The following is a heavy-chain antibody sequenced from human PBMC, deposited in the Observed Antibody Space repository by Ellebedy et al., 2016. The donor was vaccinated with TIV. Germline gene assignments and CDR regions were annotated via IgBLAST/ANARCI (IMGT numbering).Heavy chain of an antibody. V-gene: IGHV3-73*01. Sequence: GESLKISCAASGFTFSGSALDWVRQASGKGLEWVGRMRSRANSYATAYAASVKGRFTISRDDSQNTAYLQMNSLKTEETAMYYCTLINFDFWSGFSTWGQGTLVTVSS. J-gene: IGHJ5*02. CDR2: MRSRANSYAT. CDR1: GFTFSGSA. CDR3: TLINFDFWSGFST. D-gene: IGHD3-3*01.